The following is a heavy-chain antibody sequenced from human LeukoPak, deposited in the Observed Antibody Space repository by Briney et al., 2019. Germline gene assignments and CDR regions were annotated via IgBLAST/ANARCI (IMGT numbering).Heavy chain of an antibody. V-gene: IGHV1-2*02. CDR2: INPNSGGT. CDR1: GYTFTAYF. D-gene: IGHD3-9*01. Sequence: ASVKVSCKASGYTFTAYFMHWVRQAPGQGLEWMGWINPNSGGTNYAQKFQGRVTMTRDTSIRTVYMEMSRLRSDDTAVYYCARGFDWLEYYFDYWGQGTLVTVSS. J-gene: IGHJ4*02. CDR3: ARGFDWLEYYFDY.